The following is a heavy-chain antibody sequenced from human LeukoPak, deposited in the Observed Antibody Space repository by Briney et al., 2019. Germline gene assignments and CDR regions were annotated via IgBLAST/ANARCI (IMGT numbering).Heavy chain of an antibody. Sequence: SETLSLTCGVYGASSKSYYWTWIRQPPGKGLEWIGDIDHRGTATYNPSLKSRLTISADASKNQFSLKLNSVTDADTAVYYCAVGITILGVAASFDSWGQGSLVIVSS. J-gene: IGHJ4*02. CDR3: AVGITILGVAASFDS. V-gene: IGHV4-34*01. D-gene: IGHD3-3*01. CDR1: GASSKSYY. CDR2: IDHRGTA.